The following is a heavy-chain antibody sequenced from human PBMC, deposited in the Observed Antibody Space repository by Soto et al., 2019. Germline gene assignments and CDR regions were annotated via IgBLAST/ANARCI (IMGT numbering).Heavy chain of an antibody. CDR3: ARGGGWVGEASFDS. D-gene: IGHD3-10*01. CDR2: INAGNGRE. CDR1: GYTFTSYT. V-gene: IGHV1-3*01. Sequence: SGAEVKKPGASVKVSCKTSGYTFTSYTLHWVRQAPGQGLEWMGWINAGNGREKYSQRFQDRVSLSTDKSATTAYMELRSLRSEDTAMYYCARGGGWVGEASFDSWGQGTLVTVSS. J-gene: IGHJ4*02.